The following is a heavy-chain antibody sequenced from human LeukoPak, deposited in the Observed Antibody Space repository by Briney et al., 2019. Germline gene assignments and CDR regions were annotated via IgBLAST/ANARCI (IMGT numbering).Heavy chain of an antibody. Sequence: PGRSLRLSCAASGFTISSYWMNWVRQAPGKGLEWVANIKQDGSEKYYGDSVKGRFTISRDNAKNSVYLQMNSLRAEDTAVYYCTRRGLWGQGTLVTVSS. J-gene: IGHJ4*02. V-gene: IGHV3-7*01. CDR3: TRRGL. CDR1: GFTISSYW. CDR2: IKQDGSEK. D-gene: IGHD3-10*01.